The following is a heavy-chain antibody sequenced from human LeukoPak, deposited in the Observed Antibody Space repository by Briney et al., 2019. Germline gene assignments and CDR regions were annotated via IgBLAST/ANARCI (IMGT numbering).Heavy chain of an antibody. CDR1: GGSFSGYY. D-gene: IGHD2-2*01. V-gene: IGHV4-34*01. J-gene: IGHJ5*02. Sequence: TSETLSLTCAVYGGSFSGYYWSWIRQPPGKGLKWIGEINHSGSTNYNPSLKSRVTISVDTSKNQFSLKLSSVTAADTAVYYCARVGCSSTSCKRYNWFDPWGQGTLVTVSS. CDR2: INHSGST. CDR3: ARVGCSSTSCKRYNWFDP.